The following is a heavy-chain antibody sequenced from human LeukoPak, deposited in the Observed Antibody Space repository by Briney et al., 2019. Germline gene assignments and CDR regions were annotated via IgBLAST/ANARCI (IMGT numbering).Heavy chain of an antibody. V-gene: IGHV3-21*01. CDR1: GFTFSSYS. CDR2: ISSSSSYI. J-gene: IGHJ4*02. Sequence: PGGSLRLSCAASGFTFSSYSMNWVRQAPGKGLEWVSSISSSSSYIYYADSVKGRFTISRDNAKNSLYLQMNSLRAEDTAVYYCARVPRGTVPSWSVALFDYWGQGTLVTVSS. D-gene: IGHD6-13*01. CDR3: ARVPRGTVPSWSVALFDY.